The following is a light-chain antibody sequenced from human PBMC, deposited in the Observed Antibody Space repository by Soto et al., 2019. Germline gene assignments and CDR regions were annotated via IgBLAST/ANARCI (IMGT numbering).Light chain of an antibody. V-gene: IGKV3-15*01. Sequence: EIVMTQSPATLSVSPGERATLSCRASQSVSSNLAWYQQQPGQAPRLLIYGASTRATGIPARFSGSGSGTEFTLTISSLQSEDFEVYYCQQYNNWPRTFGQGTKVEIK. J-gene: IGKJ1*01. CDR1: QSVSSN. CDR2: GAS. CDR3: QQYNNWPRT.